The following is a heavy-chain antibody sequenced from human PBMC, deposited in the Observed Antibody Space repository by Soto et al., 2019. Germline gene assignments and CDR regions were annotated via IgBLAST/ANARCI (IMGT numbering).Heavy chain of an antibody. J-gene: IGHJ6*02. CDR2: INAGNGNT. Sequence: QVQLVQSGAEVKKPGASVKVSCKASGYTFTSYAMHWVRQAPGQRLEWMGWINAGNGNTKYSQKFQGRVTITRDTSASTAYMGLSSLRSEDTAVYYCASAGGSRAASSYYYGMDVWGQGTTVTVSS. V-gene: IGHV1-3*01. CDR1: GYTFTSYA. CDR3: ASAGGSRAASSYYYGMDV. D-gene: IGHD2-15*01.